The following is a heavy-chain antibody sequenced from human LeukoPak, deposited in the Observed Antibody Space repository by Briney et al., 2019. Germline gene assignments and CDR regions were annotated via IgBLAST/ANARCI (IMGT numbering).Heavy chain of an antibody. V-gene: IGHV3-53*01. J-gene: IGHJ6*03. CDR2: IYSGGST. D-gene: IGHD3-9*01. Sequence: GGSLRLSCAASGFTVSSNYMSWVRQAPGKGLEWVSVIYSGGSTYYADSVKGRFTISRDNSKNTLYLQMNSLRAEDTAVYYCARDYDILTGPIYYMDVWGKGTTVTVSS. CDR3: ARDYDILTGPIYYMDV. CDR1: GFTVSSNY.